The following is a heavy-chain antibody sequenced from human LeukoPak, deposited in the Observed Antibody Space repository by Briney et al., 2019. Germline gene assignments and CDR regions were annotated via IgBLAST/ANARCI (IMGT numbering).Heavy chain of an antibody. CDR1: GDSISSYY. J-gene: IGHJ6*03. V-gene: IGHV4-59*01. CDR2: IYYSGST. Sequence: SETLSLTCTVSGDSISSYYWSWIRQPPGKGLEWIGYIYYSGSTNYNPSLKSRVTISVDTSKNQFSLKLSSVTAADTAVYYCARGPNGWWLRDGYYYYMDVWGKGTTVTVSS. CDR3: ARGPNGWWLRDGYYYYMDV. D-gene: IGHD2-15*01.